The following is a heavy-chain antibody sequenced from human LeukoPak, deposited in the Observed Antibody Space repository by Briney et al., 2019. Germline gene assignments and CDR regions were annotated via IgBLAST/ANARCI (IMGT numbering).Heavy chain of an antibody. CDR1: GGTFSSYA. Sequence: GASVKVSCKASGGTFSSYAISWVRQAPGQGLEWMGRIIPILGIANYAQKFQGRVTITADKSTSTAYMELSSLRSEDTAVYYCARDFEQQHTDYWGRGTLVTVSS. J-gene: IGHJ4*02. CDR2: IIPILGIA. V-gene: IGHV1-69*04. D-gene: IGHD6-13*01. CDR3: ARDFEQQHTDY.